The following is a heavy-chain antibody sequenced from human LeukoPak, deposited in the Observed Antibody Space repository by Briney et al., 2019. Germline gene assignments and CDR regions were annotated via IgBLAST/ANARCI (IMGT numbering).Heavy chain of an antibody. J-gene: IGHJ6*03. CDR2: IYYSGST. CDR3: ARVSVVSLVRGKYMDV. V-gene: IGHV4-59*01. D-gene: IGHD3-10*01. Sequence: SETLSLTCAVYGGSFSGYYWSWIRQPPGKGLEWIGYIYYSGSTNYNPSLKSRVTISVDTSKNQFSLKLSSVTAADTAVYYCARVSVVSLVRGKYMDVWGKGTTVTVSS. CDR1: GGSFSGYY.